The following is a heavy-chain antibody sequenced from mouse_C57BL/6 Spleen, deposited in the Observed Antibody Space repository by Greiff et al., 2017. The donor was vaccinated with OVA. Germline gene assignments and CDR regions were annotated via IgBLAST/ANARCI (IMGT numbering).Heavy chain of an antibody. CDR3: AGRGTPVVAGTMDY. V-gene: IGHV1-26*01. CDR2: INPNNGGT. D-gene: IGHD1-1*01. CDR1: GYTFTDYY. Sequence: EVQLQQSGPELVKPGASVKISCKASGYTFTDYYMNWVKQSHGKSLEWIGDINPNNGGTSYNQKFKGKATLTVDQSSSTAYMELRSLTSEYSAVYYCAGRGTPVVAGTMDYWGQGTSVTVSS. J-gene: IGHJ4*01.